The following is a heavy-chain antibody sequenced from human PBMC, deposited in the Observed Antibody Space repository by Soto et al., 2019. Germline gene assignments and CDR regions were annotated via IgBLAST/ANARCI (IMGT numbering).Heavy chain of an antibody. D-gene: IGHD1-26*01. CDR3: ARDLTLLAYGMDV. CDR1: GFTFSDYY. CDR2: ISSSSSYT. Sequence: PVGSLRLSCAASGFTFSDYYMSWIRQAPGKGLEWVSYISSSSSYTNYTDSVKGRFTISRDNAKNSLYLQINSLRAEDTAVYYCARDLTLLAYGMDVWGQGTTVTVSS. J-gene: IGHJ6*02. V-gene: IGHV3-11*06.